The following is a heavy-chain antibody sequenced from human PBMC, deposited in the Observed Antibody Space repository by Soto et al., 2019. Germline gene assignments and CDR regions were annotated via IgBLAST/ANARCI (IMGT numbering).Heavy chain of an antibody. Sequence: QVQLQESGPGLVKPSETLSLTCTVSGGSMSSHYWSWIRQPPGKGLEWIGSIYYSGNPNYNASLKSRLTISVDTSKSQFSLELTSVTTADTAVYYCARGGWSMDVWGQGTTVTVSS. D-gene: IGHD2-15*01. CDR3: ARGGWSMDV. CDR2: IYYSGNP. V-gene: IGHV4-59*11. CDR1: GGSMSSHY. J-gene: IGHJ6*02.